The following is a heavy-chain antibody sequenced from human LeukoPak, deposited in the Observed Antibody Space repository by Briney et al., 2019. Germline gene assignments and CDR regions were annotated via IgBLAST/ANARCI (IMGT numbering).Heavy chain of an antibody. D-gene: IGHD4-17*01. J-gene: IGHJ4*02. CDR2: IYYSGST. V-gene: IGHV4-59*01. CDR3: ARETTVTALDY. Sequence: SETLSLTCTVSGSSMSSYYWSWIRQPPGKGLEWIGYIYYSGSTNYNPSLKSRVTISVDTSKNQFSLKLSSVTAADTAVYYCARETTVTALDYWGQGSLVTVSS. CDR1: GSSMSSYY.